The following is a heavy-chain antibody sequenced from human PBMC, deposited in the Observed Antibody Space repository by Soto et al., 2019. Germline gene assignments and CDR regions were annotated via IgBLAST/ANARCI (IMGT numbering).Heavy chain of an antibody. CDR3: AKGYSSSWYGRYFQH. V-gene: IGHV3-30*18. CDR2: ISYDGSNK. CDR1: GFTFSSYG. J-gene: IGHJ1*01. D-gene: IGHD6-13*01. Sequence: QVQLVESGGGVVQPGRSQRLSCAASGFTFSSYGMHWVRQAPGKGLEWVAVISYDGSNKYYADSVKGRFTISRDNSKNTLYLQMNSLRAEDTAVYYCAKGYSSSWYGRYFQHWGQGTLVTVSS.